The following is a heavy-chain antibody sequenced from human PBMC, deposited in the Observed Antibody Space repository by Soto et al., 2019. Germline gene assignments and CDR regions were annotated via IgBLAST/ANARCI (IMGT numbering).Heavy chain of an antibody. CDR3: ARHVPAAGYYYGMGV. CDR1: GGTFSSYA. CDR2: IIPLFGTA. J-gene: IGHJ6*02. Sequence: QVQLVQSGAEVKKPGSSVKVSCKASGGTFSSYAISWVRQAPGQGLEWMGGIIPLFGTANYAQKFQVRVTITADESTSTAYMGLSSLRSDDLAVYYCARHVPAAGYYYGMGVWGQGTTVTVSS. D-gene: IGHD2-2*01. V-gene: IGHV1-69*12.